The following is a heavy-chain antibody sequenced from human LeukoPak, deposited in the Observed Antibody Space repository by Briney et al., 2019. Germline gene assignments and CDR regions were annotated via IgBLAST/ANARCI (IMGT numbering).Heavy chain of an antibody. Sequence: ASVKVSCKASGGTFISYAISWVRQAPGQGLEWMGGIIPIFGTANYAQKFQGRVTITADESTSTAYMELSSLRSEDTAVYYCARDWVEYSSSSPYFQHWGQGTLVTVSS. CDR3: ARDWVEYSSSSPYFQH. J-gene: IGHJ1*01. V-gene: IGHV1-69*13. CDR1: GGTFISYA. D-gene: IGHD6-6*01. CDR2: IIPIFGTA.